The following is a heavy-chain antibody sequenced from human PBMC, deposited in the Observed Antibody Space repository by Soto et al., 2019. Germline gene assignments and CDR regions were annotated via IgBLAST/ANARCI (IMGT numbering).Heavy chain of an antibody. CDR1: GFTFSSYP. CDR2: TSGDGRIM. V-gene: IGHV3-64*02. Sequence: GGSMRLSCAASGFTFSSYPMHWGRQAPGKGLEHVSSTSGDGRIMYYLDSVKGRFTISRDNSKNTLYLQMGSLRTEDMAVYYCARGRAAYYFDYWGQGALVTVSS. D-gene: IGHD6-25*01. CDR3: ARGRAAYYFDY. J-gene: IGHJ4*02.